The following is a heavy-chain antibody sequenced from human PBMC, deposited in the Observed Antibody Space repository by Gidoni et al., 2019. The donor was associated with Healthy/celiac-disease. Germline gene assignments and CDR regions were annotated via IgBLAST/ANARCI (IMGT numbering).Heavy chain of an antibody. V-gene: IGHV4-38-2*02. CDR3: ARPPGIAAAFDI. Sequence: QVQLQESGPGLVKPSETLSLTCTVSGYSISSGYYWCWIRQPPGQGLEWIGSIYPSGSTYYNPSLKSRVTISVDTSKNQFSLKLSSVTAADTAVYYCARPPGIAAAFDIWGQGTMVTVSS. CDR2: IYPSGST. CDR1: GYSISSGYY. D-gene: IGHD6-13*01. J-gene: IGHJ3*02.